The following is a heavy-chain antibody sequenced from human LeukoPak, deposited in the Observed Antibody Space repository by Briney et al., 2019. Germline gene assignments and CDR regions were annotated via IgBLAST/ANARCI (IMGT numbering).Heavy chain of an antibody. CDR3: ARERAVGATTSWFDP. V-gene: IGHV4-34*01. Sequence: SETLSLTCAVYGGSFSGYYLIWIRQPPGKGLEWIGEINHSGSTNYNPSLKSRVTISVDTSKNQFSLKLSSVTAADTAVYYCARERAVGATTSWFDPWGQGTLVTVSS. D-gene: IGHD1-26*01. CDR2: INHSGST. CDR1: GGSFSGYY. J-gene: IGHJ5*02.